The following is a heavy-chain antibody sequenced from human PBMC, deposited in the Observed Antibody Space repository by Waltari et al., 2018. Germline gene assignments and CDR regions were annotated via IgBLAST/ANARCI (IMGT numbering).Heavy chain of an antibody. J-gene: IGHJ4*02. CDR2: IYYSGTT. CDR1: GGSVTSASYY. D-gene: IGHD2-8*01. Sequence: QVQLQESGPGLVKPSETLSLTCTVSGGSVTSASYYWNWIRQPPGRGLEWIGYIYYSGTTNYNPSRKGRRTISGDTSKGQFALRLSSVTAADTAVYYCARGSWSGPVDFWGQGTLVTVSS. V-gene: IGHV4-61*01. CDR3: ARGSWSGPVDF.